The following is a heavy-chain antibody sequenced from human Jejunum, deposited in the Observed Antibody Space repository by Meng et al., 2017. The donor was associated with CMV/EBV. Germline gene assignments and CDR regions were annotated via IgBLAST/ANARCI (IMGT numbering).Heavy chain of an antibody. V-gene: IGHV3-23*03. CDR1: GFTFSNYG. Sequence: CVASGFTFSNYGMSWVRQAPGKGLEWVSVIYGDSSKTYYADSVRGRLTISRENSKNTVYLQMNSLREEDTAVYYCAKVWGSGYYYFDFWGQGALVTVSS. CDR2: IYGDSSKT. J-gene: IGHJ4*02. D-gene: IGHD5-12*01. CDR3: AKVWGSGYYYFDF.